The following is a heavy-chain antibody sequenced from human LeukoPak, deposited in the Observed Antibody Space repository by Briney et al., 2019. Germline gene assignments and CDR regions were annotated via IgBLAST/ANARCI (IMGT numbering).Heavy chain of an antibody. J-gene: IGHJ5*02. D-gene: IGHD3/OR15-3a*01. CDR1: GFTFSSYA. CDR2: ISDSGGRT. Sequence: GGSLRLSCAASGFTFSSYAMSWVRQAPGKGLEWVSSISDSGGRTYYADSVKGRFTISRDNSKNTLYLQMNSLRADDMAVYYCAAPGAVNLVWNHWGPGTLVTASS. CDR3: AAPGAVNLVWNH. V-gene: IGHV3-23*01.